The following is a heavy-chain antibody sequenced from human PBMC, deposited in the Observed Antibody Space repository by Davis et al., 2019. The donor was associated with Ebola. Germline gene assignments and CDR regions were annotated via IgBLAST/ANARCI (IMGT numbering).Heavy chain of an antibody. CDR2: ISFDGNQK. J-gene: IGHJ6*02. V-gene: IGHV3-30-3*01. Sequence: PGGSLRLSCAASGFTFSNSAMHWVRQAPGKGLEWVALISFDGNQKHYADSVKGRFTISRDTSKNTLYLELSSLRAEDTAIYYCARNIWFGGSSDVLHLYSGLDVWGQGTTVTVSS. D-gene: IGHD3-10*01. CDR1: GFTFSNSA. CDR3: ARNIWFGGSSDVLHLYSGLDV.